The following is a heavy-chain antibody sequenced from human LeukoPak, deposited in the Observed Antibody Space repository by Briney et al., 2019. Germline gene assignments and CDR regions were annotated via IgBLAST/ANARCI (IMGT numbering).Heavy chain of an antibody. CDR1: GGTFSSYA. CDR3: VRKTSVSGTYSD. D-gene: IGHD3-10*01. CDR2: IIPILGIA. J-gene: IGHJ4*02. V-gene: IGHV1-69*04. Sequence: GVSVKVSCKASGGTFSSYAISWVRQAPGQGLEWMGRIIPILGIANYAQKFQGRVTITADKSTSTAYMELSSLRSEDTAVYYCVRKTSVSGTYSDWGQGTLVIVSP.